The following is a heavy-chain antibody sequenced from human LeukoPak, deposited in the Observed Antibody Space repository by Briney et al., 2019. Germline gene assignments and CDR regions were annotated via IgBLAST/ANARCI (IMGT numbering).Heavy chain of an antibody. CDR1: GFTFSSYG. CDR2: IWYDGSNT. J-gene: IGHJ4*02. V-gene: IGHV3-33*06. D-gene: IGHD2-15*01. CDR3: AKHRSRYCSGGSCYAVDY. Sequence: GGSLRLSCAASGFTFSSYGMHWVRQAPGKGLEWVAVIWYDGSNTYYADAVQGRFTISRDNSKNTLYLQMNSLTAEDTAVYYCAKHRSRYCSGGSCYAVDYWGQGTLVTVSS.